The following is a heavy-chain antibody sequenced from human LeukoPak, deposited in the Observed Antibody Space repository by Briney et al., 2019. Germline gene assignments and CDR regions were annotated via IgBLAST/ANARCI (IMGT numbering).Heavy chain of an antibody. J-gene: IGHJ4*02. CDR1: GSSFTSHW. CDR3: ARLRWPRGGRSSFDY. CDR2: VNPDDSDT. V-gene: IGHV5-51*01. Sequence: GESLQISCKGSGSSFTSHWIGWVRQLPGKGLEWMGIVNPDDSDTIYSPSFQGQVTISADESITHAYLQWSGLKASDTAMYYCARLRWPRGGRSSFDYWGQGALVTVSS. D-gene: IGHD3-10*01.